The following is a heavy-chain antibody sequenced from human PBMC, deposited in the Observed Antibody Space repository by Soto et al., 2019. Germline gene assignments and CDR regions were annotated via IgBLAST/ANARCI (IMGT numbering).Heavy chain of an antibody. CDR1: GFTFSRHA. CDR3: AREVGGSSPPG. D-gene: IGHD6-6*01. V-gene: IGHV3-30-3*01. Sequence: QVQLVESGGGVVQPGRSLRLSCAASGFTFSRHAMHWARQAPVKGLEWVAVISYDGSEKYYADSVKGRFTISRDSSKNTLYLQMDSLGPEDTAVYYCAREVGGSSPPGWGQGTLVTVFS. J-gene: IGHJ4*02. CDR2: ISYDGSEK.